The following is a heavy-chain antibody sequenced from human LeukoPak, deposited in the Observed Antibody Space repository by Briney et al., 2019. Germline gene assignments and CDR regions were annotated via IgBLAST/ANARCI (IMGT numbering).Heavy chain of an antibody. V-gene: IGHV3-7*01. CDR2: IKEDGSEK. Sequence: GGPLRLSCAASGFTFSSYWMSWVRQAPGKGLEWVANIKEDGSEKNYVDSVKGRFTISRDNAKNSLYLQMNSLRAEDTAVYYCARWYYYGSGSYYEDWGQGTLVTVSS. D-gene: IGHD3-10*01. CDR3: ARWYYYGSGSYYED. CDR1: GFTFSSYW. J-gene: IGHJ4*02.